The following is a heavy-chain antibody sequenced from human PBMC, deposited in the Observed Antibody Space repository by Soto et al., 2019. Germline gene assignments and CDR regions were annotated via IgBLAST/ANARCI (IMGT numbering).Heavy chain of an antibody. D-gene: IGHD3-10*01. CDR3: AKKVNSGPGSQYFDY. J-gene: IGHJ4*02. CDR2: FRTSGDGGTT. CDR1: GFTFSSYS. V-gene: IGHV3-23*01. Sequence: LRLSCAASGFTFSSYSMSWVRQAPGKGLEWVAGFRTSGDGGTTYYADSVKGRFTISRDNSKNMLFLQMNSLRAEDTAIYYCAKKVNSGPGSQYFDYWGQGXLVTVYS.